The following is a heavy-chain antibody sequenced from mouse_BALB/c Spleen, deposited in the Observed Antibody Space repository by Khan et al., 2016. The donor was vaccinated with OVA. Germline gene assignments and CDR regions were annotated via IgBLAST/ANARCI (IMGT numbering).Heavy chain of an antibody. CDR2: IDPANGNT. CDR1: GFNIKDTY. D-gene: IGHD2-14*01. CDR3: ARGVRRVYFDY. J-gene: IGHJ2*01. V-gene: IGHV14-3*02. Sequence: VQLQQPGAELVKPGASVKLSCTASGFNIKDTYMHWVKQRPEQGLEWIGRIDPANGNTKYDPKFQDKATITADTSSNTAYLQLSSLTSEDTAVYYCARGVRRVYFDYWGQGTTLTVSS.